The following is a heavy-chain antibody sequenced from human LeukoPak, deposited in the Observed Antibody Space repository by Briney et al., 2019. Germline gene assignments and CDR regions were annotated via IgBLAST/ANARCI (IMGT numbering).Heavy chain of an antibody. J-gene: IGHJ4*02. CDR3: ARDNAVTLDY. CDR2: ISGSGGST. Sequence: GGSLRLSCAASGFTFSSYEMNWVRQSPGKGLKWVSAISGSGGSTYYADSVKGRFTISRDNAKNTLYLQMNSLRAEDTAVYYCARDNAVTLDYWGQGTLVTVSS. D-gene: IGHD6-19*01. V-gene: IGHV3-23*01. CDR1: GFTFSSYE.